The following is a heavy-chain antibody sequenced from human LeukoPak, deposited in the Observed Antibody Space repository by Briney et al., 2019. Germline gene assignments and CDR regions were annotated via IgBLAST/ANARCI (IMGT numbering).Heavy chain of an antibody. V-gene: IGHV3-15*01. CDR3: XXXGQYVAGLLAFDY. CDR1: GFTFSNAW. J-gene: IGHJ4*02. Sequence: PGGSLRLSCAASGFTFSNAWMSWVRQAPGKGLEWVGRIKSKTDGGTTDYAAPVKGRFTISRDDSKNTLYLQMNSLKTEDTAVXXXXXXGQYVAGLLAFDYWGQGTLVTVSS. CDR2: IKSKTDGGTT. D-gene: IGHD6-19*01.